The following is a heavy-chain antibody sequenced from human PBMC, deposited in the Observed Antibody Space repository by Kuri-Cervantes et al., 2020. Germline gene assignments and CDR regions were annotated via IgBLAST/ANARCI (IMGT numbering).Heavy chain of an antibody. J-gene: IGHJ5*02. Sequence: GESLKISCLASGFTLSRNWMHWVRQAPGKGLVWVSRSNSDGSRISFADSVKGRFTISRDSAKNTLYLQMNSLRAEDTAVYYCARSDWFDPWGQGTLVTVSS. CDR3: ARSDWFDP. CDR2: SNSDGSRI. CDR1: GFTLSRNW. V-gene: IGHV3-74*01.